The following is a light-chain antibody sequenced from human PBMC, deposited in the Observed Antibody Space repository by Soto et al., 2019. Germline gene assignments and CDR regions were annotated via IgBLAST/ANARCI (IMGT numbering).Light chain of an antibody. CDR3: TSYTSSSTYV. J-gene: IGLJ1*01. CDR2: EVS. V-gene: IGLV2-18*02. CDR1: SSDVGSYNR. Sequence: QSVLTQPPSVSGSPGQSVTISCTGTSSDVGSYNRVSWYQQPPGTAQQLMIYEVSNRPSGVPDRFSGSKSGKTASLTITGLQAEDEADYYCTSYTSSSTYVFGTGTKVTVL.